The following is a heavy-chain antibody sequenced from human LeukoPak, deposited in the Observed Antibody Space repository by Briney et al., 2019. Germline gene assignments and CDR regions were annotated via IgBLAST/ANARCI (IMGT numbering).Heavy chain of an antibody. J-gene: IGHJ4*02. V-gene: IGHV3-23*01. CDR3: AKYGLYCSSAICEDFDY. Sequence: GGSLRLSCAASGFTFSTYGMSWVRQAPGKGLEWVSSISDSGDSTHYADSVKGRFTISRNNSKNTLFLQMNSLRAEDTAVYFCAKYGLYCSSAICEDFDYWGQGTLVSVSS. CDR2: ISDSGDST. D-gene: IGHD2-2*01. CDR1: GFTFSTYG.